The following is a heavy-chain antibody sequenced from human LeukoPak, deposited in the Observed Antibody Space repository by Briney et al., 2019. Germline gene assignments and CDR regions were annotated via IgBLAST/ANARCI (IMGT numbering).Heavy chain of an antibody. V-gene: IGHV1-8*01. CDR3: ASAITMVRGVNLGLDY. CDR2: MNPNSGNT. CDR1: GYTFTSYD. Sequence: ASVKVSCKASGYTFTSYDINWVRQATGQGLEWMGWMNPNSGNTGYAQKFQGRVTMTRNTSISTAYMELGSLRSEDTAVYYCASAITMVRGVNLGLDYWGQGTLVTVSS. D-gene: IGHD3-10*01. J-gene: IGHJ4*02.